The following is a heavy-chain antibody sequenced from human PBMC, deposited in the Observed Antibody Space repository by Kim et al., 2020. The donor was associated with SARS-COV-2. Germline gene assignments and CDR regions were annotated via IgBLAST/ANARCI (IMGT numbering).Heavy chain of an antibody. CDR3: AGWDYSDNAGLVF. V-gene: IGHV4-59*13. CDR2: FYRSGST. Sequence: SETLSLTCTVSGAPISGYYWIWIRQPPGKGLEWIGTFYRSGSTSSNPSLKSRVTTSAATSRHQFSLQLSSVTAADTDLYYCAGWDYSDNAGLVFWGQGTLVAVSS. CDR1: GAPISGYY. J-gene: IGHJ4*02. D-gene: IGHD4-4*01.